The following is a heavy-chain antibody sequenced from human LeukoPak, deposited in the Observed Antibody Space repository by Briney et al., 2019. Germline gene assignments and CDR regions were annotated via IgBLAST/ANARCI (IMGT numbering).Heavy chain of an antibody. CDR1: GGSISSYY. Sequence: PSETLSLTCTVSGGSISSYYWSWIRQPPGKGLEWIGYIYYSGSTNYNPSLKSRITISVDTSKKQFSLKMRSVTAADTAVYYCARAEYYYAVGAFDHWGQGTVVTVSS. CDR3: ARAEYYYAVGAFDH. J-gene: IGHJ3*01. D-gene: IGHD3-10*01. CDR2: IYYSGST. V-gene: IGHV4-59*01.